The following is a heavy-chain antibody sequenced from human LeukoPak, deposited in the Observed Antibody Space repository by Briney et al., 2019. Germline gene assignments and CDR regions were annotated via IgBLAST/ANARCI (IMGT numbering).Heavy chain of an antibody. D-gene: IGHD4-17*01. V-gene: IGHV3-20*04. Sequence: GGSLRPSCAAYGFMFDDYGMSWVRQAPGKELEWVSGTNWNGGRTGYADSVKGRFTISRDNAKNSLYLQMNSLRAEDTALYYCARDYDYGDYPGYWGQGTLVTVSS. J-gene: IGHJ4*02. CDR3: ARDYDYGDYPGY. CDR1: GFMFDDYG. CDR2: TNWNGGRT.